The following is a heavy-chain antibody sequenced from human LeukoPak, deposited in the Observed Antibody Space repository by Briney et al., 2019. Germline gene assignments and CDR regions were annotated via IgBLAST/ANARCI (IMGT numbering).Heavy chain of an antibody. CDR2: ISGSGGST. D-gene: IGHD2-2*01. J-gene: IGHJ6*03. V-gene: IGHV3-23*01. CDR3: AKGGYCSSTSCYYYYYYYMDV. CDR1: GFTFSSYG. Sequence: GGSLRLSCAASGFTFSSYGMHWVRQAPGKGLEWVSAISGSGGSTYYADSVKGRFTISSDNSKNTLYLQMNSLRAEDTAVYYCAKGGYCSSTSCYYYYYYYMDVWGKGTTVTVSS.